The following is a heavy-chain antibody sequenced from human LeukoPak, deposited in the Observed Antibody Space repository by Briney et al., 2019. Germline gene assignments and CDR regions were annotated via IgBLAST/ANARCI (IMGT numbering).Heavy chain of an antibody. Sequence: RPSETLSLTCAVYGGSFSGYYWSWIRQPPGKGLEWIGEINHSGSTNYNPSLKSRVTISVETSKNEFSLKLRSVTAADTAVYYCARVTGYRIEDYFDYWGQGTLVTVSS. J-gene: IGHJ4*02. CDR3: ARVTGYRIEDYFDY. D-gene: IGHD6-13*01. CDR1: GGSFSGYY. CDR2: INHSGST. V-gene: IGHV4-34*01.